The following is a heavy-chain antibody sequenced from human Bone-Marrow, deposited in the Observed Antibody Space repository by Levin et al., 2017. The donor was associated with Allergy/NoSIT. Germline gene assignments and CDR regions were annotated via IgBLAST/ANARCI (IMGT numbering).Heavy chain of an antibody. CDR1: GYTFTSYD. Sequence: AASVKVSCKASGYTFTSYDINWVRQATGQGLEWMGWMNPNSGNTGYAQKFQGRVTMTRNTSISTAYMELSSLRSEDTAVYYCARARSIAARRREGFGYWGQGTLVTVSS. CDR2: MNPNSGNT. CDR3: ARARSIAARRREGFGY. D-gene: IGHD6-6*01. V-gene: IGHV1-8*01. J-gene: IGHJ4*02.